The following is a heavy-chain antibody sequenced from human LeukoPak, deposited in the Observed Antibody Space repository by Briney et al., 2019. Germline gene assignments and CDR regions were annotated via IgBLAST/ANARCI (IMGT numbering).Heavy chain of an antibody. V-gene: IGHV4-59*08. CDR2: IYYSGST. CDR3: ARGHDYGDYQPDY. J-gene: IGHJ4*02. Sequence: SETLSLTCTVSGGSISSYYWSWIRQPPGKGLEWIGYIYYSGSTNYNPSLKSRVTISVDTSKNQFSLKLSSVTAADTAVYYCARGHDYGDYQPDYWGQGTLVTVSS. D-gene: IGHD4-17*01. CDR1: GGSISSYY.